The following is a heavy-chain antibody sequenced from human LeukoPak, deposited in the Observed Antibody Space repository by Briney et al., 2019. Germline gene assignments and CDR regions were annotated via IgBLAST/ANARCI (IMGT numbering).Heavy chain of an antibody. J-gene: IGHJ4*02. Sequence: GGSLRLPCAASGFTFSNYIMNWVRQAPGKGLEWISSISGSSSYIYYADSVKGRFTISRDNAKNSLYLQMNSLRAEDTAVYYCARGNINFDYWGQGTLVTVSS. V-gene: IGHV3-21*01. CDR2: ISGSSSYI. CDR3: ARGNINFDY. CDR1: GFTFSNYI.